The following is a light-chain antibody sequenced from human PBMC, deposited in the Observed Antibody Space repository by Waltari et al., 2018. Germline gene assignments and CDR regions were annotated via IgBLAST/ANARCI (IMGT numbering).Light chain of an antibody. CDR3: NSYTGSNTVV. Sequence: QSALTQPASVSGYPGQAITIPCPGSSIHLETYDFVAWYQRHPGKVPKLIIYDVNIRPSGVPDRFSGSKSGNTASLTISGLQAEDEAIYYCNSYTGSNTVVFGGGTKLTVL. CDR2: DVN. CDR1: SIHLETYDF. J-gene: IGLJ2*01. V-gene: IGLV2-14*03.